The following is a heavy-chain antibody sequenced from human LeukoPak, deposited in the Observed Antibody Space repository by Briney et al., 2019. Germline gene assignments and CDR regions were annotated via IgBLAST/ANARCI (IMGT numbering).Heavy chain of an antibody. D-gene: IGHD6-19*01. CDR1: GYTFTGYY. Sequence: SVKVSCKASGYTFTGYYMHWVRQAPGQGLEWMGGIIPIFGTANYAQKFQGRVTITTDESTSTAYMELSSLRSEDTAVYYCASGPSIAVAGLWGQGTLVTVSS. CDR3: ASGPSIAVAGL. CDR2: IIPIFGTA. V-gene: IGHV1-69*05. J-gene: IGHJ4*02.